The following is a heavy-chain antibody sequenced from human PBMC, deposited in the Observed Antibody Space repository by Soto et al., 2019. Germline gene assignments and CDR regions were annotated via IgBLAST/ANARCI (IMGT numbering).Heavy chain of an antibody. CDR2: IYYSGST. CDR1: GGSIGLYY. V-gene: IGHV4-59*12. J-gene: IGHJ4*02. D-gene: IGHD2-8*02. CDR3: ARDKITGLFDY. Sequence: PSETLSLTCTVSGGSIGLYYWSWIRQPPGKGLEWIGYIYYSGSTNYNPSLKSRVTISVDTSKNQFSLKPTSVTAADTAVYYCARDKITGLFDYWGQGTLVTVSS.